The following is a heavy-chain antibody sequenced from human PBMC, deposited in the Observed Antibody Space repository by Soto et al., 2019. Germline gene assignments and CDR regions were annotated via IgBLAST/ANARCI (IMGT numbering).Heavy chain of an antibody. J-gene: IGHJ4*02. CDR3: AKDPPLRGYYFGY. D-gene: IGHD3-10*01. CDR2: ISYDGSNK. V-gene: IGHV3-30*18. CDR1: GFTFSSYG. Sequence: QVQLVESGGGVVQPGRSLRLSCAASGFTFSSYGMHWVRQAPGKGLEWVAVISYDGSNKYYADSVKGRFTISRDNSKNTLYLQMNSLRAEDTAVYYCAKDPPLRGYYFGYWGQGTLVTVSS.